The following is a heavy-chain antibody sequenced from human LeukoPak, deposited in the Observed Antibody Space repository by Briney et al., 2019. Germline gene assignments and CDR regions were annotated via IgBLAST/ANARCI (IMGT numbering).Heavy chain of an antibody. D-gene: IGHD3-10*01. CDR1: GFTFSNFG. Sequence: GGSLRLSCTASGFTFSNFGMHWVRQAPGEGLEWVAVIWHDGRNQHYADSVKGRFTISRDNSKGTLYLQMNSLRVEDTAVYYCARQTGTYDLDYWGQGTLVTVSS. V-gene: IGHV3-33*01. CDR2: IWHDGRNQ. J-gene: IGHJ4*02. CDR3: ARQTGTYDLDY.